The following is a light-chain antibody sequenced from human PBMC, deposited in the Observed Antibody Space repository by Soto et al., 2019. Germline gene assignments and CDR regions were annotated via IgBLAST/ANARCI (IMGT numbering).Light chain of an antibody. V-gene: IGKV3-11*01. CDR1: QSIRTS. CDR3: QQRSHWPPIT. CDR2: DAS. J-gene: IGKJ5*01. Sequence: EVVLTQSPATLSLSPGERATLSCRASQSIRTSLAWYQQKPGQAPRLVIFDASNRANGVPARFSGSGSETDFTLTISSLEPEDFADYYCQQRSHWPPITFGQGTRLEI.